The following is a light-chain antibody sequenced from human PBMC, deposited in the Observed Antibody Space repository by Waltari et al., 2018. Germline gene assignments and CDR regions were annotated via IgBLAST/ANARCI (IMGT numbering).Light chain of an antibody. CDR2: WAS. CDR3: QQCYSSPYT. CDR1: QSVLSSSNNKNY. J-gene: IGKJ2*01. V-gene: IGKV4-1*01. Sequence: DIVMTQSPDSLAVSLGERATINCKSSQSVLSSSNNKNYLGWYQKKQGQPPKLLISWASTRESGVPDRFSGSGSGTDFTLTISSLQAEDVAVYYCQQCYSSPYTFGQGTKLEIK.